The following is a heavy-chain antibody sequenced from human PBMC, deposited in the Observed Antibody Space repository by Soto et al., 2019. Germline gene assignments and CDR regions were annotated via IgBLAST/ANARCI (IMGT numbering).Heavy chain of an antibody. CDR1: GYSFTKYC. V-gene: IGHV5-10-1*01. CDR3: ARDDVLTGYYSGFDP. Sequence: EVQLVQSGAEVKKPGESLKISCKGSGYSFTKYCISWVRQMPGKGLEWMGRIDPTDSDTTYSPSFQGHVTISADKSISTAYLQWSSLKASDSAMYYCARDDVLTGYYSGFDPWGQGTLVTVSS. D-gene: IGHD3-9*01. CDR2: IDPTDSDT. J-gene: IGHJ5*02.